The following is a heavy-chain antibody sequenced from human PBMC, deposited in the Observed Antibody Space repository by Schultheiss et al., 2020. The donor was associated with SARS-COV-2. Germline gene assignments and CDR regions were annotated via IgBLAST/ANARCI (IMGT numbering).Heavy chain of an antibody. CDR1: GYSFTSYW. Sequence: GESLKISCKGSGYSFTSYWISWVRQMPGKGLEWMGRIDPSDSYTNYSPSFQGQVTISADKSISTAYLQWSSLKASDTAMYYCARHRTAELQRYWYFDLWGRGTLVTVSS. D-gene: IGHD1-26*01. CDR3: ARHRTAELQRYWYFDL. J-gene: IGHJ2*01. CDR2: IDPSDSYT. V-gene: IGHV5-10-1*04.